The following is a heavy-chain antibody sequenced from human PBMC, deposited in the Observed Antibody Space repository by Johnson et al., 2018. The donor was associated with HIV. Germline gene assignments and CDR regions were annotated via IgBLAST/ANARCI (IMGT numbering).Heavy chain of an antibody. CDR1: GFIVSSKY. D-gene: IGHD3-22*01. V-gene: IGHV3-66*01. J-gene: IGHJ3*02. CDR2: LYADGRT. Sequence: VQLVESGGGLVQPGGSLRLSCAASGFIVSSKYMTWFRQAPGKGLEWVSVLYADGRTYYADSVKGRFTVSSDYSENTLYLQMNSLRAEDTAVYYCARENYYDILNDAFGSWGQGTMVNVSS. CDR3: ARENYYDILNDAFGS.